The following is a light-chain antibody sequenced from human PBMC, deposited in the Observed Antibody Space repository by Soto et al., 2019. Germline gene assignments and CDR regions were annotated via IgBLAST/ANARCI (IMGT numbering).Light chain of an antibody. Sequence: NFMLTQPHSVSESPGKTVTISCTRSRGSIASNYVQWYQQRPGSAPTTVIYEDNQRPSGVPDRFSGSIDSSSNSASLTISGLKTEDEADYYCQSYDSSTHVVFGGGTKVTVL. CDR3: QSYDSSTHVV. CDR2: EDN. CDR1: RGSIASNY. J-gene: IGLJ2*01. V-gene: IGLV6-57*04.